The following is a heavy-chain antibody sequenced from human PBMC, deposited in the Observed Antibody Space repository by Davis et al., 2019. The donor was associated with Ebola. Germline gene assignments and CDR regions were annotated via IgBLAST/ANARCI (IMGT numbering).Heavy chain of an antibody. J-gene: IGHJ6*04. Sequence: HSQTLSLTCAISGDSVAGGTGGWNWIRQSPSRGLEWLGRTYFSSKWYHDYAVSVKSRITINPDTSKNQFSLQLNSVTPEDTAVYYCARGWLRSGLDVWGKGAAVIVSS. CDR2: TYFSSKWYH. CDR3: ARGWLRSGLDV. D-gene: IGHD5-12*01. CDR1: GDSVAGGTGG. V-gene: IGHV6-1*01.